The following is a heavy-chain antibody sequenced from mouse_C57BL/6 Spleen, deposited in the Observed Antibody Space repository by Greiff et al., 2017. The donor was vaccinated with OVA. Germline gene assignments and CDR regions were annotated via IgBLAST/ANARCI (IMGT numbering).Heavy chain of an antibody. J-gene: IGHJ1*03. CDR3: ARPGSSSHWYLDV. CDR2: IHPNSGST. V-gene: IGHV1-64*01. D-gene: IGHD1-1*01. CDR1: GYTFTSYW. Sequence: VQLQQPGAELVKPGASVKLSCKASGYTFTSYWMHWVKQRPGQGLEWIGMIHPNSGSTNYNEKFKSKATLTVDKSSSTAYMQLSSLTSEDSAVYYCARPGSSSHWYLDVWGTGTTVTVSS.